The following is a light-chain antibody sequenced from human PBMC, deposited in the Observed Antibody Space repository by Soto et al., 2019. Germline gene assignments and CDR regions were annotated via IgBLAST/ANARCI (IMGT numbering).Light chain of an antibody. Sequence: SVLTQPPSVSAAPGQKVTISCSGSSSNIGGNSVSWYQQLPGTAPKLLICDDNKRPSGIPDRFSGSKSGTSATLGITGFQTGDEADYYCGTWDSSLSASVFGTGTKVTVL. J-gene: IGLJ1*01. V-gene: IGLV1-51*01. CDR2: DDN. CDR1: SSNIGGNS. CDR3: GTWDSSLSASV.